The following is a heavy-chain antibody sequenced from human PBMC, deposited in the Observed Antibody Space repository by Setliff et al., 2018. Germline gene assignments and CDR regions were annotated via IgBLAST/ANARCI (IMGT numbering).Heavy chain of an antibody. CDR2: IHASGSP. J-gene: IGHJ5*02. CDR3: ARTTGSTHNWLDP. D-gene: IGHD1-1*01. V-gene: IGHV4-4*07. Sequence: PSETLSLTCTVSGVSIRSYYWSWIRQPAGKRLEWIGRIHASGSPSYNPSLKSRVTISVDTSKNQFSLKVSSVTAADTAVYYCARTTGSTHNWLDPWGPGTLVTVSS. CDR1: GVSIRSYY.